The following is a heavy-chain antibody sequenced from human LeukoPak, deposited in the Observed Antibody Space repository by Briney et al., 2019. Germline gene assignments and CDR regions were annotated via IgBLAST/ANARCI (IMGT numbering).Heavy chain of an antibody. CDR3: TTDRGSI. D-gene: IGHD2-21*01. Sequence: GGSLRLSCAASGFSFTDAWMNWVRQTPGKGLEWVGRIKSKTAGGTTESAAPVKGRSTISRDDSINTLYLQMDSLMTEDTAVYYCTTDRGSIWGQGTLVTVSS. CDR2: IKSKTAGGTT. J-gene: IGHJ4*02. V-gene: IGHV3-15*01. CDR1: GFSFTDAW.